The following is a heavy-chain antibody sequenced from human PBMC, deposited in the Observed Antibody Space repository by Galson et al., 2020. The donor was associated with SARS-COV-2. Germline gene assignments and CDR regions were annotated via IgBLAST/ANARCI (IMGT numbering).Heavy chain of an antibody. CDR1: GSSFTDYW. V-gene: IGHV5-51*01. CDR2: IYLDDSDT. CDR3: ARLQGRESNWFDP. Sequence: GESLKISCKASGSSFTDYWIVWVRQKPGKGLEWMGIIYLDDSDTRYSPSFEGQVIISADKSTSTAYLQWSSLKASDTATYYCARLQGRESNWFDPWGQGTLVTVSS. J-gene: IGHJ5*02. D-gene: IGHD3-10*01.